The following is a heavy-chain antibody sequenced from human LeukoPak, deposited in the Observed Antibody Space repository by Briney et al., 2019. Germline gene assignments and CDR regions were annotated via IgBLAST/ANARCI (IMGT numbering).Heavy chain of an antibody. CDR3: ARGSTSWDS. CDR1: GFTFSSYS. CDR2: ISSSSSTI. J-gene: IGHJ4*02. Sequence: GGSPRLSCAASGFTFSSYSMNWVRQAPGKGLEWVSYISSSSSTIYYADSVKGRFTISRDNAKNSLYLQMNSLRAEDTAVYYCARGSTSWDSWGQGTLVTVSS. D-gene: IGHD2-2*01. V-gene: IGHV3-48*01.